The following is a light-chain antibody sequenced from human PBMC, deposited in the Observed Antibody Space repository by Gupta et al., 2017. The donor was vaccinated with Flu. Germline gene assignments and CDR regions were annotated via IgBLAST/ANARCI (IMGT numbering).Light chain of an antibody. CDR2: QAS. CDR1: QSISAW. V-gene: IGKV1-5*03. J-gene: IGKJ2*01. Sequence: DRVTITCRASQSISAWLDWYQQKPGKAPKLLNYQASILESGVPSRFSGSGSGTEFTLTISSLQPDDFATYYCQQYNSYSGYTFGQGTKLEIK. CDR3: QQYNSYSGYT.